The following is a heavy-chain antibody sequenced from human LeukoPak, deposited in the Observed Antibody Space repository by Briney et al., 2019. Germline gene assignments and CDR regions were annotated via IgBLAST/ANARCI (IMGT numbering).Heavy chain of an antibody. CDR1: GFTFSSYG. D-gene: IGHD3-22*01. CDR3: EKDRGTITMTQDV. J-gene: IGHJ3*01. Sequence: GGSLRLSCAASGFTFSSYGMHWVRQAPGKGLEWVAVIWYDGSNNYYADSVKGRFTISRDNYKNTLYLQMNSLRAEDTAVYYCEKDRGTITMTQDVWGQGTMITVSS. CDR2: IWYDGSNN. V-gene: IGHV3-33*06.